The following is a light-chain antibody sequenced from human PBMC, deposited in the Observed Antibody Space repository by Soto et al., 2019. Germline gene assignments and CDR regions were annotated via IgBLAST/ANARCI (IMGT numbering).Light chain of an antibody. CDR2: EVN. CDR3: SLYISGSTYV. V-gene: IGLV2-18*01. CDR1: SSDVASYNR. J-gene: IGLJ1*01. Sequence: QSGLTQPPSASGSPGQSVTISCTGTSSDVASYNRLSSYQQPPGTAPKLSMYEVNARPSGVPDRFSGSKSGSTASLTISALQAEDEADYYCSLYISGSTYVFGTGTKVTVL.